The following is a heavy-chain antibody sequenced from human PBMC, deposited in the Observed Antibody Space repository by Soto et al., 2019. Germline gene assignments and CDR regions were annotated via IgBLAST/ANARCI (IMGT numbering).Heavy chain of an antibody. V-gene: IGHV2-5*01. D-gene: IGHD3-10*01. CDR3: AHSFSVPSETCFDP. J-gene: IGHJ5*02. CDR1: GFSLSTSGVG. Sequence: QITLKESGPTLVKPTQTLTLTCTFSGFSLSTSGVGVGWIRQPPGKALEWLALIYWNDDKRYSPSLKSRLTITKDTSKNQVVLTMTNMDPVDTATYYCAHSFSVPSETCFDPWGQGTLVTVSS. CDR2: IYWNDDK.